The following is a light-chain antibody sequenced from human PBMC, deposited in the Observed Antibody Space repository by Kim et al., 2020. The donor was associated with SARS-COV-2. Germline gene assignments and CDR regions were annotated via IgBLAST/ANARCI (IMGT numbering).Light chain of an antibody. CDR1: SSNVGGNY. V-gene: IGLV1-47*02. J-gene: IGLJ2*01. Sequence: GQRVAISCSGSSSNVGGNYIYWYRQLPGTAPKLLIYSNDQRPSRVPDRFSGSKSGPSASLAISGLRSEDEADYSCAAWDDSLSGGVFGGGTQLTVL. CDR2: SND. CDR3: AAWDDSLSGGV.